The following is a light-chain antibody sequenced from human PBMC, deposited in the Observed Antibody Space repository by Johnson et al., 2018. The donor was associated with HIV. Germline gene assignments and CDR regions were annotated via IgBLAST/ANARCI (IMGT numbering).Light chain of an antibody. CDR2: DNN. V-gene: IGLV1-51*01. Sequence: QSVLTQPPSVSAAPGQKVTISCSGSSSNIGNNYVSWYQQLTGTAPKLLIYDNNKRPSGIPDRFSGSKSGTSATLGITGLQTGDEADYYCGTWDSSLSAYFVGTGTKSTVL. J-gene: IGLJ1*01. CDR3: GTWDSSLSAYF. CDR1: SSNIGNNY.